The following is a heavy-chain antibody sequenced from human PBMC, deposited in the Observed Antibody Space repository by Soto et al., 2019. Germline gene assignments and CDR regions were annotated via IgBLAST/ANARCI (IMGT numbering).Heavy chain of an antibody. Sequence: EVQLVESGGGLVQPGGSLRLSCAASGFTFSSYSMNWVRQAPGKGLEWVSYISSSSSTLYYADSVKGRFTISRDNAKNALYRQMNSLRDEATAVYYCAGVVVAATYGVESGAFDIWGQGTMVTVSS. CDR2: ISSSSSTL. V-gene: IGHV3-48*02. CDR1: GFTFSSYS. CDR3: AGVVVAATYGVESGAFDI. J-gene: IGHJ3*02. D-gene: IGHD2-15*01.